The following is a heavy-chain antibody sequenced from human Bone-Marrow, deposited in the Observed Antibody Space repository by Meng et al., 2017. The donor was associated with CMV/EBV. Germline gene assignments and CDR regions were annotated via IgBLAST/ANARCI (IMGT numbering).Heavy chain of an antibody. Sequence: SCKASGDSFISSTMHWVRQAPGQRLEWMGWIDAGNGNTRYSQKFQDRVTITRDTSASTGYMELSSLRSEDTAVYYCASQTIVGTPGVYWGQGTWSPSPQ. V-gene: IGHV1-3*01. CDR2: IDAGNGNT. CDR1: GDSFISST. D-gene: IGHD1-26*01. CDR3: ASQTIVGTPGVY. J-gene: IGHJ4*02.